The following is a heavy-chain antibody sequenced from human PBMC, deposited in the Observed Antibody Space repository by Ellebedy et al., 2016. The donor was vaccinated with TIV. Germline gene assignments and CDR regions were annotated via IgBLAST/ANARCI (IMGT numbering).Heavy chain of an antibody. CDR1: GHTFTNYY. CDR3: ARRPPALAGPSFDY. Sequence: AASVKVSCKASGHTFTNYYIYWVRQAPGQGLEWMGIIHPDDGSTTYARRFLGRVTMTRDTSTSTVYMDLRSLRSEDTAVYYCARRPPALAGPSFDYWGQGTLVTVSS. D-gene: IGHD6-19*01. V-gene: IGHV1-46*01. J-gene: IGHJ4*02. CDR2: IHPDDGST.